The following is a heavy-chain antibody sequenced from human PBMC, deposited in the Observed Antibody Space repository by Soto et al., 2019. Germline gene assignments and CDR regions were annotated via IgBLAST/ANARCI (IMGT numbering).Heavy chain of an antibody. CDR1: GGTFSSYT. CDR3: ARDHAIGESDY. J-gene: IGHJ4*02. V-gene: IGHV1-69*04. CDR2: IIPILGIA. D-gene: IGHD3-10*01. Sequence: SVKVFCKASGGTFSSYTISWVRQAPGQGLEWMGRIIPILGIANYAQKFQGRVTITADKSTSTAYMELSSLRSEDTAVYYCARDHAIGESDYWGQGTLVTVSS.